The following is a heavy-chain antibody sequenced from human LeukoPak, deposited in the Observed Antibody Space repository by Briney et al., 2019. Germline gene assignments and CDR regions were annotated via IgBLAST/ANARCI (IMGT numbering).Heavy chain of an antibody. J-gene: IGHJ3*02. CDR2: ISSSSNTI. Sequence: GRSLRLSCAASGFTFSSYNMNWVRQAPGKGLEWVSYISSSSNTIYYADSVKGRFTISRDNAKNSLYLQMNSLRAEDTAVYYCARQAVAAPDAFDIWGQGTMVTVSS. D-gene: IGHD6-19*01. V-gene: IGHV3-48*01. CDR1: GFTFSSYN. CDR3: ARQAVAAPDAFDI.